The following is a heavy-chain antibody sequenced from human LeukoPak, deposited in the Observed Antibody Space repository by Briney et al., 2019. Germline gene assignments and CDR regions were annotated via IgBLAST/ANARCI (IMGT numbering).Heavy chain of an antibody. V-gene: IGHV1-2*02. CDR3: AREAPYYGSGSYPYYFDY. J-gene: IGHJ4*02. CDR2: INPNSGGT. CDR1: GYTFTDYY. Sequence: ASVKVSCKASGYTFTDYYMHWVRQAPGQGLEWMGWINPNSGGTNYAQKFQGRVTMTRDTSISTAYMELSRLRSDDTAVYYCAREAPYYGSGSYPYYFDYWGQGTLVTVSS. D-gene: IGHD3-10*01.